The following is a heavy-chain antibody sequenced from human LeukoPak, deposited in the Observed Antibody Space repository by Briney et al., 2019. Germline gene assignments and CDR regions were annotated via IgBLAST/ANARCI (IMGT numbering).Heavy chain of an antibody. Sequence: GGSLRLSCAASGFTFSDYYMSWIRQAPGKGLEWVSYISSSGSTIYYADSVKGRFTISRDNAKNSLYLQMDSLRAEDTAVYYCAATPRIQRKPDYFDYWGQGTLVTVSS. V-gene: IGHV3-11*01. CDR1: GFTFSDYY. CDR2: ISSSGSTI. J-gene: IGHJ4*02. D-gene: IGHD5-18*01. CDR3: AATPRIQRKPDYFDY.